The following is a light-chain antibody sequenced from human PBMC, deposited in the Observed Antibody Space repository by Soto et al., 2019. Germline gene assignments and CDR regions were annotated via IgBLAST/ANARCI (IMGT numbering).Light chain of an antibody. J-gene: IGKJ4*01. V-gene: IGKV3-15*01. CDR3: HQHNNWPST. CDR1: QRVSFN. Sequence: EIVMTQSPATLSVSPGERATLSCRASQRVSFNLVWYQHKPGQPPRLLRYNASNRAAGISARFTGSGSGTDFTLTIDNLQSEDFAFYYCHQHNNWPSTFGGGTKVE. CDR2: NAS.